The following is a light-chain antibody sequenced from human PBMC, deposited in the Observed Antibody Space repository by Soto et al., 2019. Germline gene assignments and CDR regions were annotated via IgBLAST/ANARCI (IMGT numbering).Light chain of an antibody. CDR1: QSISSY. CDR2: AAS. CDR3: QQSYSTPQYT. J-gene: IGKJ2*01. V-gene: IGKV1-39*01. Sequence: IQVTQSPSSLSASVGDRVTITCRASQSISSYLNWYQQKPGKAPKLLIYAASSLQSGVPSRFSGSGSGTDFTLTISSLQPEDFATYYCQQSYSTPQYTFGQGTKLEIK.